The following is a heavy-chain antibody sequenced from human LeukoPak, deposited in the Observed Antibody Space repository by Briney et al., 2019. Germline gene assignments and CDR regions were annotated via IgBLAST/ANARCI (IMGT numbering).Heavy chain of an antibody. D-gene: IGHD5-24*01. J-gene: IGHJ4*02. CDR2: ISSSSSYI. V-gene: IGHV3-21*01. Sequence: GGSLRLSRAASGFTFSSYSMNWVRQAPGKGLEWVSSISSSSSYIYYADSVKGRFTISRDNAKNSLYLQMNSLRAEDTAVYYCAPSGMGTGPFDYWGQGTLVTVSS. CDR3: APSGMGTGPFDY. CDR1: GFTFSSYS.